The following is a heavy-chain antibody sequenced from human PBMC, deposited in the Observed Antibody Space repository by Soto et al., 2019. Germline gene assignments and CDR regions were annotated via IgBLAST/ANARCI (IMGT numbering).Heavy chain of an antibody. CDR2: INSDGSTT. D-gene: IGHD6-13*01. CDR3: ARGGGDRPSAGTLDH. CDR1: GFIFSSYW. V-gene: IGHV3-74*01. Sequence: EVQLVESGGGLVQPGGSLRLSCAASGFIFSSYWMHWVRQPPGKGLVWVSRINSDGSTTTYADSVKGRFTISRDNDKNTLYLQMNSLRAEDTAVYYCARGGGDRPSAGTLDHWGQGTLVTGSS. J-gene: IGHJ4*02.